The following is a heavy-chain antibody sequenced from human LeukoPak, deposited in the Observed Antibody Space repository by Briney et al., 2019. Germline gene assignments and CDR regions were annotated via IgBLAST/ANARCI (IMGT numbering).Heavy chain of an antibody. V-gene: IGHV3-9*01. J-gene: IGHJ3*02. D-gene: IGHD6-19*01. CDR2: ISWNSASI. CDR3: TTGGNVIVAGTRAFDI. CDR1: GFSFDDYV. Sequence: GGSLRLSCAASGFSFDDYVMHWVRQAPGKGLEWVSGISWNSASIGYADSVKDRFTISRDNAKNFLYLQMNSLKTEDTAIYYCTTGGNVIVAGTRAFDIWGQGTMVTVSS.